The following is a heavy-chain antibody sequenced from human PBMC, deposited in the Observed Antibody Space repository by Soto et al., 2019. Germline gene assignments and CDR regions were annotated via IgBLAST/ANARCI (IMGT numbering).Heavy chain of an antibody. V-gene: IGHV4-30-4*01. J-gene: IGHJ4*02. CDR1: GGSISTVNYW. CDR3: ARGPSGDKIDS. CDR2: IYNGGTT. Sequence: QVQLQESGPGLVKPSQTLSLTCTVSGGSISTVNYWWRWTRQSPDMGLQWIGHIYNGGTTYNNPSLRIRVTLSVDMSMNQLSLNLTSVSAAETAVYYCARGPSGDKIDSWGQGTLVTVAS. D-gene: IGHD7-27*01.